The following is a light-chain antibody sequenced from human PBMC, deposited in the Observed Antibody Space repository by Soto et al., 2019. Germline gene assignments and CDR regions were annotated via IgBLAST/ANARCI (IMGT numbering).Light chain of an antibody. V-gene: IGLV2-23*02. J-gene: IGLJ1*01. CDR1: SSDVGSYNL. Sequence: QSVLTQPASVSGSPGQSITISCTGTSSDVGSYNLVSWYQQHPGKAPKLMIYEVSKRPSGVSNRFSGSKSGNTASLTISGLQAEDETDYYCCSYAGSSTYVFGNGTKLNVL. CDR2: EVS. CDR3: CSYAGSSTYV.